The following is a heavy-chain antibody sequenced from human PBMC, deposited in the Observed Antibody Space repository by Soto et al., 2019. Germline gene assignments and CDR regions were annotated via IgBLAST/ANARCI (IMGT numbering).Heavy chain of an antibody. Sequence: GGSLRLSCAASGSTFHDYTMHWVRQVPGKSLERVSLVTWDGGSTFYADSVKGRFTISRDNIENYVYLQMNGLRIEDTALYYCAKERSRIFHSWGQGTLVTVSS. D-gene: IGHD3-10*01. CDR1: GSTFHDYT. J-gene: IGHJ5*01. CDR2: VTWDGGST. V-gene: IGHV3-43*01. CDR3: AKERSRIFHS.